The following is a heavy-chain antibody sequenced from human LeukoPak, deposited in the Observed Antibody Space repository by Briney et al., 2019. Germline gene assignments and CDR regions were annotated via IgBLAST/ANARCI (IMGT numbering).Heavy chain of an antibody. CDR3: ARDAAVASNWFDP. CDR1: GGSITSYY. V-gene: IGHV4-59*01. Sequence: SGTLSLTCSVSGGSITSYYWSWIRQPPGKGLEWIGYIYYSGDTNYNPSLMSRVTISVDTSKNQFSLKLNSVTAADTAVYYCARDAAVASNWFDPWGQGTLVTVSS. D-gene: IGHD6-19*01. J-gene: IGHJ5*02. CDR2: IYYSGDT.